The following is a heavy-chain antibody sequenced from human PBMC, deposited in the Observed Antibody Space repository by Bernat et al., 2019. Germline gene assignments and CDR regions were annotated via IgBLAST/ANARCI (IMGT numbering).Heavy chain of an antibody. J-gene: IGHJ4*02. CDR1: GFTFSSYW. V-gene: IGHV3-74*01. CDR3: ARELRYYDSSGYYDY. D-gene: IGHD3-22*01. Sequence: VQLVESGGGVVQPGRSLRLSCAASGFTFSSYWMHWVRQAPGKGLVWVSRINSDGSSTSYADSVKGRFTISRDNAKNTLYLQMNSLRAEDTAVYYCARELRYYDSSGYYDYWGQGTLVTVSS. CDR2: INSDGSST.